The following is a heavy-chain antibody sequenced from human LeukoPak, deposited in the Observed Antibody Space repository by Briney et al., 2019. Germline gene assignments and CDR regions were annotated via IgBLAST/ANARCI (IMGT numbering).Heavy chain of an antibody. V-gene: IGHV3-23*01. J-gene: IGHJ4*02. CDR2: ISGNGGDT. Sequence: PGGSLRLSCAASGFTFSNYAMSWVRQAPGKGLEWVSVISGNGGDTKNADSVDGRFTISRDNSRNTLYLQMSSLRAEDTAVYYCAKMDRLRVLEWVFHPTGPFDTWGQGTRVTVSS. CDR1: GFTFSNYA. D-gene: IGHD3-3*01. CDR3: AKMDRLRVLEWVFHPTGPFDT.